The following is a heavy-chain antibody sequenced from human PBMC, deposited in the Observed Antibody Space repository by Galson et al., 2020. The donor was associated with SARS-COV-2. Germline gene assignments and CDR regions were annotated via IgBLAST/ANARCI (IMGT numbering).Heavy chain of an antibody. J-gene: IGHJ4*02. V-gene: IGHV3-21*01. CDR2: ITGSSRNM. CDR1: GFTFSSYS. CDR3: ARDKGIMFISECFDY. D-gene: IGHD2-21*01. Sequence: NSGGSLRLSCAASGFTFSSYSMNWFRQAPGKGLEWVSSITGSSRNMYYADPVKGRFTISRDNAKNSLYLQIDSLRADDTAVYYCARDKGIMFISECFDYWGQGTLVAVSS.